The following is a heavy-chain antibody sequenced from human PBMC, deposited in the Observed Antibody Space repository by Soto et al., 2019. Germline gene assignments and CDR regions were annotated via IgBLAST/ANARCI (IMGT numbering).Heavy chain of an antibody. CDR1: GGSTSSSSYY. CDR3: ARGPLQVGYYYYYGMDV. Sequence: QLQLQESGPGLVKPSETLSLTCTSSGGSTSSSSYYWGWIRQPPGKGLEWIGSSYYSGSTYYNPSLKSRVTISVDTSKNQFSLKLSSVTAADTAVYYCARGPLQVGYYYYYGMDVWGQGTTVTVSS. J-gene: IGHJ6*02. D-gene: IGHD3-10*01. V-gene: IGHV4-39*01. CDR2: SYYSGST.